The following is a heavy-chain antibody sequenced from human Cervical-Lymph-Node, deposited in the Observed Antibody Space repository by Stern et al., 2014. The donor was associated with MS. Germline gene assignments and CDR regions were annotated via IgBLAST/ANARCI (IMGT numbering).Heavy chain of an antibody. Sequence: VQLVQSGAEVKNSGQSLKISCKGSGYSFTSYWIGWVRQMPGKGLEWMGIIYPADSDTRYSPSFEGQVTISVDKSINTAYLQWSSLKASDTAIYYCARRSYCTNGVCSYYFDYWGQGTLVTVSS. CDR2: IYPADSDT. CDR3: ARRSYCTNGVCSYYFDY. D-gene: IGHD2-8*01. J-gene: IGHJ4*02. V-gene: IGHV5-51*03. CDR1: GYSFTSYW.